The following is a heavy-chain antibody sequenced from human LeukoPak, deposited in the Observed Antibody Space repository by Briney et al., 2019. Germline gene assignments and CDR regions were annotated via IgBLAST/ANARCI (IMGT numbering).Heavy chain of an antibody. Sequence: SETLSLTCTVSGGSISSSSYYWGWIRQPPGKGLEWIGSIYYSGSTYYNPSLKSRVTISVDTSKNQFSLKLSSVTAADTAVYYCARQRSYCSGGSCPKWFDPWGQGTLVTVSS. CDR3: ARQRSYCSGGSCPKWFDP. V-gene: IGHV4-39*01. J-gene: IGHJ5*02. D-gene: IGHD2-15*01. CDR1: GGSISSSSYY. CDR2: IYYSGST.